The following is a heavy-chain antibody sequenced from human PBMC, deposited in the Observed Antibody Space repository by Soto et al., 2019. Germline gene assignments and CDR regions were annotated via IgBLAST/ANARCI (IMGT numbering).Heavy chain of an antibody. Sequence: QVQLVEFGGGVVQPGGSLRLSCVASGFSFSAYGMHWVRQSPGKGLEWVAVMSYDGSKKYYLDSMKGRFTISRDNSQNTLFLQMNTLRPEDSALYYCAKLDTSGDMPTMAAAETHWGQGTLVTVSS. CDR3: AKLDTSGDMPTMAAAETH. J-gene: IGHJ1*01. CDR1: GFSFSAYG. D-gene: IGHD6-13*01. V-gene: IGHV3-30*18. CDR2: MSYDGSKK.